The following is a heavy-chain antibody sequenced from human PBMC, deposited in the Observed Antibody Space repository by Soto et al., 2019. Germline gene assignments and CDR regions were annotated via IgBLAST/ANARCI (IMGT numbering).Heavy chain of an antibody. D-gene: IGHD5-18*01. CDR1: GGTFSSYA. J-gene: IGHJ6*02. V-gene: IGHV1-69*13. CDR2: IIPIFGTA. CDR3: ATDARSIHFQSYYGLDV. Sequence: SVKVSCKASGGTFSSYAISWVRQAPGQGLEWMGGIIPIFGTANYAQKFQGRVTITADESTSTAYMELSSLRSEDTAVYYCATDARSIHFQSYYGLDVWGQGTTVTVSS.